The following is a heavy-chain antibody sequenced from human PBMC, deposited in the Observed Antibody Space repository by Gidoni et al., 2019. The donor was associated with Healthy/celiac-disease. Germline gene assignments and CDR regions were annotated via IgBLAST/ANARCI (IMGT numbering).Heavy chain of an antibody. CDR3: ARGQSDYDAFEI. Sequence: QLQLQESGPGLVTPSETLSLTCPVSGGSISSSSYYWGWIRQPPGKGLEWIGTIYYSGSTYYNPSLKSRVTISVDTSKNQFSLKLSSVTAADTAVYYCARGQSDYDAFEIWGQGTMVTVSS. V-gene: IGHV4-39*01. CDR1: GGSISSSSYY. CDR2: IYYSGST. D-gene: IGHD4-17*01. J-gene: IGHJ3*02.